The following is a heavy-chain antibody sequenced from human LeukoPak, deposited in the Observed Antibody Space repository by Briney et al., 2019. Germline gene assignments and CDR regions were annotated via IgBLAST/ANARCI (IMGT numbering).Heavy chain of an antibody. J-gene: IGHJ4*02. Sequence: GGSLRLSCAASGFTVSSNYMSWVRQAPGKGLEWVSVIYSGGSTYYADSVKGRFTISRDNSKNTLYLQMNSLRAEDTAVYYCARASGDLYYYDSSGYSDYWGQGTLVTVSS. V-gene: IGHV3-53*01. CDR3: ARASGDLYYYDSSGYSDY. D-gene: IGHD3-22*01. CDR2: IYSGGST. CDR1: GFTVSSNY.